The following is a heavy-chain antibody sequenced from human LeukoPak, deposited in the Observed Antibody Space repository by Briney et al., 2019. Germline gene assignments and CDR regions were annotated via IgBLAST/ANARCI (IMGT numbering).Heavy chain of an antibody. Sequence: GGSLRLSCAASGFTFSNAWMSWVRQAPGKGLEWVGRIKSKTDGGTTDYAAPVKGRFTISRDDSKNTLYLQMNSLKTEDTAVYYCTTEGVIAAATYGMDVWGQGTTDTVSS. D-gene: IGHD6-13*01. CDR3: TTEGVIAAATYGMDV. CDR2: IKSKTDGGTT. CDR1: GFTFSNAW. V-gene: IGHV3-15*01. J-gene: IGHJ6*02.